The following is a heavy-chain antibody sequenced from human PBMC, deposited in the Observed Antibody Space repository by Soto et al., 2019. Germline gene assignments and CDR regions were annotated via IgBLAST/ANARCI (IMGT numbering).Heavy chain of an antibody. CDR1: GGSVSRDSNF. CDR3: ARGYSHYAH. Sequence: ETLSLTFTVSGGSVSRDSNFLSWIRQPPGKGLEWIGYIYYSGPTRYNPSLESRVTISIDSSKNQVSLNLTSVTAADTAVYYCARGYSHYAHWGRGTLVTVYS. J-gene: IGHJ4*02. V-gene: IGHV4-61*01. D-gene: IGHD4-4*01. CDR2: IYYSGPT.